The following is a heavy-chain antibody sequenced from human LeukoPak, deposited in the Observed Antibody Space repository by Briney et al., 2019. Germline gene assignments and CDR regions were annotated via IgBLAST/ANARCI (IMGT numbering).Heavy chain of an antibody. CDR3: ARVQNYYDSSGRNFDY. CDR1: GGSISSGGYY. D-gene: IGHD3-22*01. J-gene: IGHJ4*02. Sequence: SETLSLTCTVSGGSISSGGYYWSWIRQHPGKGLEWIGYIYYSGSTYYNPSLKSRVTISVDTSKNQFSLKLSSVTAADTAVYYCARVQNYYDSSGRNFDYWGRGTLVTVSS. V-gene: IGHV4-31*03. CDR2: IYYSGST.